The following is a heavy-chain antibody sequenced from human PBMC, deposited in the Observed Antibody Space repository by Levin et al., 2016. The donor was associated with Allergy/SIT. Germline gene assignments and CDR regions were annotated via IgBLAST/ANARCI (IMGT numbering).Heavy chain of an antibody. D-gene: IGHD5-18*01. CDR2: IYYSGST. J-gene: IGHJ6*02. Sequence: WIRQPPGKGLDWIGSIYYSGSTSYNPSLKSRLTISVDTSKNQFSLKLSSVTAADTAVYYCARESMVSYYYGMDVWGQGTTVTVSS. CDR3: ARESMVSYYYGMDV. V-gene: IGHV4-31*02.